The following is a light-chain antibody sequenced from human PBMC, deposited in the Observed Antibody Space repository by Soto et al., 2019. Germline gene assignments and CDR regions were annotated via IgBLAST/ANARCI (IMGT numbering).Light chain of an antibody. CDR3: QQFNSYPII. J-gene: IGKJ5*01. CDR1: QDIRGA. V-gene: IGKV1-13*02. CDR2: DVS. Sequence: AIQLTQSPSSLSASVGDRVTITCRASQDIRGALAWYQQKPGKAPKILIYDVSRLQSGGPSRFSGSSSGTDFTLPISGLQPEDFATYYCQQFNSYPIIFGQGTRLDIK.